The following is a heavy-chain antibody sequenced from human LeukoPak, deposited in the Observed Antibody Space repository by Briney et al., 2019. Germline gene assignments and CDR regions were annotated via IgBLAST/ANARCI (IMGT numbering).Heavy chain of an antibody. Sequence: SETLSLTCTVSGGSISSYYWSWIRQPPGKGLEWIGYIYYSGSTNYNPSLKSRVTISVDTSKNQFSLKLSSVTAADTAVYYCARRSYYYDSSVTRLDAFDIWGQGTMVTVSS. CDR1: GGSISSYY. CDR2: IYYSGST. CDR3: ARRSYYYDSSVTRLDAFDI. J-gene: IGHJ3*02. V-gene: IGHV4-59*08. D-gene: IGHD3-22*01.